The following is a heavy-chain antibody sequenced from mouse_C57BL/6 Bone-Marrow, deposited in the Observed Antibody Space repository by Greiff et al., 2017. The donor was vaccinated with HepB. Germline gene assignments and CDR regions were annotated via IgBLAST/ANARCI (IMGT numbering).Heavy chain of an antibody. CDR1: GYTFTSYW. V-gene: IGHV1-55*01. D-gene: IGHD1-1*01. CDR2: IYPGSGST. CDR3: ARGITTVVDGY. Sequence: QVQLKQPGAELVKPGASVKMSCKASGYTFTSYWITWVKQRPGQGLEWIGDIYPGSGSTNYNEKFKSKATLTVDTSSSTAYMQLSSLTSEDSAVYYCARGITTVVDGYWGQGTTLTVSS. J-gene: IGHJ2*01.